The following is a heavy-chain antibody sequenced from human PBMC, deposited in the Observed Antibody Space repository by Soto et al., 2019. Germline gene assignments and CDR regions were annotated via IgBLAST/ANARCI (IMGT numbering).Heavy chain of an antibody. J-gene: IGHJ6*03. CDR2: IYYSGST. CDR1: GGSISSYY. D-gene: IGHD1-26*01. Sequence: QVQLQESGPGLVKPSETLSLTCTVSGGSISSYYWSWIRQPPGKGLEWIGYIYYSGSTNYNPSLKSRVTISVDTSKNQFSLKLSSVTAADTAVYYCARGGALKSYYMDVWGKGTTVTVSS. CDR3: ARGGALKSYYMDV. V-gene: IGHV4-59*01.